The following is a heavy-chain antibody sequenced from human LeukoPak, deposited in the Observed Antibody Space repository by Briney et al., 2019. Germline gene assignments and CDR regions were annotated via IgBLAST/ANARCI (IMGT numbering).Heavy chain of an antibody. CDR1: GFTFSSYA. CDR3: ARDEYRSRGYYFDY. V-gene: IGHV3-30-3*01. Sequence: GGSLRLSCAASGFTFSSYAMHWVRQAPGKGLEWVAVISYDGSNKYYADSVKGRFTISRDNSENTPYLQMNSLRAEDTAVYYCARDEYRSRGYYFDYWGQGTLVTVSS. J-gene: IGHJ4*02. CDR2: ISYDGSNK. D-gene: IGHD6-6*01.